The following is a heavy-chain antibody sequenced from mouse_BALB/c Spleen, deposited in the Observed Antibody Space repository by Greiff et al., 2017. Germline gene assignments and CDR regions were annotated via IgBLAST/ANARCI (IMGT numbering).Heavy chain of an antibody. J-gene: IGHJ4*01. D-gene: IGHD2-10*02. CDR3: AKKGLGYGNYYAMDY. CDR1: GYSFTDYN. Sequence: VQLQQSGPELVKPGASVKVSCKASGYSFTDYNMYWVKQSHGKSLEWIGYIDTYNGGTSYNQKFTGKATLTVDKSSSRSFMHLNSLTSEDSAVYYCAKKGLGYGNYYAMDYWGQGTTVTVSS. V-gene: IGHV1S135*01. CDR2: IDTYNGGT.